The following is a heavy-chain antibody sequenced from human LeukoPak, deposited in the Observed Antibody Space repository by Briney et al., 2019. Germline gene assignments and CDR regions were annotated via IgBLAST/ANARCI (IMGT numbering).Heavy chain of an antibody. Sequence: HPRGSLRLSCAASGFTFSNYWTTWVRQATGKGLEWLANIKQDGTDKYYVNSVKARFTISRDNAKNSLYLQMNTLRAEDTALYYCAREEQPRGTFDTWGQGILVTVSS. CDR2: IKQDGTDK. CDR3: AREEQPRGTFDT. J-gene: IGHJ4*02. CDR1: GFTFSNYW. D-gene: IGHD2-15*01. V-gene: IGHV3-7*05.